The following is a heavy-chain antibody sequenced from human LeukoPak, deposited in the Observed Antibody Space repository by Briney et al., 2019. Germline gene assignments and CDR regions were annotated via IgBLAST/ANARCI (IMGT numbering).Heavy chain of an antibody. D-gene: IGHD6-19*01. CDR3: ARGCYDPRYSSGCGHAFDI. CDR2: MNPNSGNT. V-gene: IGHV1-8*01. Sequence: GASVKVSCKASGYTFTSYDVNWVRQATGQGLEWMGWMNPNSGNTGYAQKFQGRVTMTRNTSISTAYMELSSLRSEDTAVYYCARGCYDPRYSSGCGHAFDIWGQGTMVTVSS. CDR1: GYTFTSYD. J-gene: IGHJ3*02.